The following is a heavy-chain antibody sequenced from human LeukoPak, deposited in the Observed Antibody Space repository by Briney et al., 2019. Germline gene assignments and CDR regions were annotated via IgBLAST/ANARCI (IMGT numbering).Heavy chain of an antibody. CDR2: INPNSGGT. D-gene: IGHD1-26*01. CDR3: ARYSGSYSNYFDC. Sequence: ASLKVSCKVSGYTFTGFYMRCGRQTPEQGLGWMGRINPNSGGTNYPQKFQGRVSMTRDTSISTAYMELSRLRSDDTAVYYCARYSGSYSNYFDCGGQGSLVTVSA. CDR1: GYTFTGFY. J-gene: IGHJ4*02. V-gene: IGHV1-2*02.